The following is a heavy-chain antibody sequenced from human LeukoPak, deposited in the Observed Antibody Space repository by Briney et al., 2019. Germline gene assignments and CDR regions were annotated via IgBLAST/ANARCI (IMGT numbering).Heavy chain of an antibody. CDR2: ISAYNGNT. J-gene: IGHJ6*03. Sequence: ASVKVSCKASGYTFTSYGISWVRQAPGQGLEWMGWISAYNGNTNYAQKLQGRVTMTTDTSTSTAYMELRSLRSDDTAVYYCARSIFGVVIEDYYYYYMDVWGKGTTVTVSS. D-gene: IGHD3-3*01. V-gene: IGHV1-18*01. CDR1: GYTFTSYG. CDR3: ARSIFGVVIEDYYYYYMDV.